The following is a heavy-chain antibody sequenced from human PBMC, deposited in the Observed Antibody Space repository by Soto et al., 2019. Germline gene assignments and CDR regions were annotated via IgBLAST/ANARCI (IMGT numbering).Heavy chain of an antibody. CDR2: IYSGGST. V-gene: IGHV3-66*01. Sequence: EVQLVESGGGLVQPGGSLRLSCAASGFNVSSYYMSWVRQAPGKGLEWVSVIYSGGSTYYADSVKGRFTISRDNSKNTLYLQMNSLRAEDTAVYYCARDPPLQQWLVLNYWGQGTRVNGSS. D-gene: IGHD6-19*01. CDR1: GFNVSSYY. J-gene: IGHJ4*02. CDR3: ARDPPLQQWLVLNY.